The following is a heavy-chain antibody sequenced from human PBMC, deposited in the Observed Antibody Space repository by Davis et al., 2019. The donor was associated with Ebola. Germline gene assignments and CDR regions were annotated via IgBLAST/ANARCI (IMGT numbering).Heavy chain of an antibody. CDR1: GGSFSGYY. J-gene: IGHJ3*02. D-gene: IGHD3-22*01. Sequence: PSETLSLTCAVYGGSFSGYYWSWIRQPPGKGLEWIGEINHSGSTNYNPSLKSRVTISVDTSKNQFSLKLSSVTAADTAVYYCARDMTMIVGHGAFDIWGQGTMVTVSS. CDR3: ARDMTMIVGHGAFDI. CDR2: INHSGST. V-gene: IGHV4-34*01.